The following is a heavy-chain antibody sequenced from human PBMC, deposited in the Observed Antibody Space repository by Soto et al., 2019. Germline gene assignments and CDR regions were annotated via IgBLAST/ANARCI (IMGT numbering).Heavy chain of an antibody. D-gene: IGHD5-18*01. CDR2: IYHSGST. Sequence: QLQLQESGSGLVKPSQTLSLTCAVSGGSISSGGYSWSWIRQPPGKGLEWIGYIYHSGSTYYNPSLKSRVTISVDRSKNQFSLKLSSVTAADTAEYYCARGRIQLWFTPPDYWGQGTLVTVSS. J-gene: IGHJ4*02. CDR3: ARGRIQLWFTPPDY. CDR1: GGSISSGGYS. V-gene: IGHV4-30-2*01.